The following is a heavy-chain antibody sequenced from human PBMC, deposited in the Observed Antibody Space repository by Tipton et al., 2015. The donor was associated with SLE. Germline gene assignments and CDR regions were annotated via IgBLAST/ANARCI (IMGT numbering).Heavy chain of an antibody. D-gene: IGHD6-13*01. CDR1: GGTFSSYA. CDR3: ARGRGYYYYLMDV. V-gene: IGHV1-69*01. CDR2: IIPIFGTG. Sequence: QLVQSGAEVKKPGSSVKVSCKASGGTFSSYAISWVRQAPGQGLEWMGGIIPIFGTGNYAQKFQGRVTINTDETTSTAYMELSSLRSEDTAVYYCARGRGYYYYLMDVWGQGTTVTVSS. J-gene: IGHJ6*02.